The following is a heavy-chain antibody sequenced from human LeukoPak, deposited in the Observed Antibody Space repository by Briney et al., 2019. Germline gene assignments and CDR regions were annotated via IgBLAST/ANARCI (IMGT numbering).Heavy chain of an antibody. CDR3: ARVKYSSSWYYFDY. CDR2: IYYSGST. V-gene: IGHV4-31*03. D-gene: IGHD6-13*01. CDR1: GGSISSGGYY. Sequence: SETLSLTCSVSGGSISSGGYYWSWIRQHPGKGLEWIGYIYYSGSTYYNPSLASRVTISVDTSKNQFSLKLSSVTAAYTAVYYCARVKYSSSWYYFDYWGQGTLVTVSS. J-gene: IGHJ4*02.